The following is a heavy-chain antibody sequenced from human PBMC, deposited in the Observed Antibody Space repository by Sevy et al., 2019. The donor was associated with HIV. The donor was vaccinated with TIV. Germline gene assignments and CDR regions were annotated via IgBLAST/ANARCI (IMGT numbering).Heavy chain of an antibody. J-gene: IGHJ4*02. CDR3: GTARQYYQDSSGYLDY. Sequence: ASVKVSCKVSGYTLTELSMHWVRQAPGKGPEWMGRFDPEDGETIYAQKFQGRVTMTEDTSTDTAYMELSSLRSEDTAVYSSGTARQYYQDSSGYLDYWGQGTLVTVSS. V-gene: IGHV1-24*01. CDR1: GYTLTELS. CDR2: FDPEDGET. D-gene: IGHD3-22*01.